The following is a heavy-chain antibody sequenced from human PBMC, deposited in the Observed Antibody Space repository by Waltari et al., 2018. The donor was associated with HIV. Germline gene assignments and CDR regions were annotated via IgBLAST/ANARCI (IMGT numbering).Heavy chain of an antibody. J-gene: IGHJ4*02. CDR3: AREVSMSGSGAFDY. D-gene: IGHD1-26*01. CDR1: GFTFTEYG. Sequence: QVQLVESGGGVVQPGRSLRLSCGASGFTFTEYGTHWVRQAPGKGLEWVAMMWSDGTKKYFADSVQGRFTISTDFSENTISLQMSSLTDEDTAVYYCAREVSMSGSGAFDYWGQGTRVIVSS. V-gene: IGHV3-33*01. CDR2: MWSDGTKK.